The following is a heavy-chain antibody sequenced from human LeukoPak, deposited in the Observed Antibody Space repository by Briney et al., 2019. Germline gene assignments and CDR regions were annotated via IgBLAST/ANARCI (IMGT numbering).Heavy chain of an antibody. Sequence: GGSLRLSCAASGFTFSNFAMSWVRQAPGKGLEWVSGISGSGSNTYYADSVRGPFTISRDNSKNTVYLQMNSLRAEDTAIYYCAQSPTGSRGGLDYWGQGTLVTVSS. CDR2: ISGSGSNT. D-gene: IGHD3-16*01. CDR3: AQSPTGSRGGLDY. J-gene: IGHJ4*02. CDR1: GFTFSNFA. V-gene: IGHV3-23*01.